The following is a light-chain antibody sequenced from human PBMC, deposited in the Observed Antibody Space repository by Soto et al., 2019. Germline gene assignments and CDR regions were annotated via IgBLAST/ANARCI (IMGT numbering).Light chain of an antibody. CDR3: QQYNNYSKA. J-gene: IGKJ2*01. CDR2: DGS. V-gene: IGKV1-5*01. CDR1: QSVAYW. Sequence: DIQMTQSPSTLSTSVGARVTITCRASQSVAYWLAWYQQKPGKAPRLLIYDGSTLATGVPPRFSGGGFGTEFTLNISSVQPDDSALYYCQQYNNYSKAFGPGTRVEIQ.